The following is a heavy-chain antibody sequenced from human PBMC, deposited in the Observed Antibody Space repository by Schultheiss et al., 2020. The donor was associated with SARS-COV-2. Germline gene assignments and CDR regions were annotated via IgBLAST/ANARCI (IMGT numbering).Heavy chain of an antibody. J-gene: IGHJ4*02. CDR1: GYTFTSYY. CDR3: ARDGGPGIVVVTHFDY. Sequence: ASVKVSCKASGYTFTSYYMHWVRQAPGQGLEWMGIIKPSGGSTSYAQKFQGRVTMTRDTSTSTVYMELSSLRSEDTAVYYCARDGGPGIVVVTHFDYWGQGTLVTVSS. V-gene: IGHV1-46*01. D-gene: IGHD3-22*01. CDR2: IKPSGGST.